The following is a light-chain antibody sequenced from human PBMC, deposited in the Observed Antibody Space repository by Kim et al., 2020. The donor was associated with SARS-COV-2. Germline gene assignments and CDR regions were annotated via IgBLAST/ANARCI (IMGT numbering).Light chain of an antibody. CDR2: GAS. Sequence: EIVMTQSPATLSVSPGERATLSCRASQSVSSNLAWYQQKPGQAPRLLIYGASTRATGIPARFSGSGSGTEFTLTISSLQSEDFTVYYCQQYNNWPPSNTFDQGHDWRL. CDR1: QSVSSN. J-gene: IGKJ5*01. CDR3: QQYNNWPPSNT. V-gene: IGKV3-15*01.